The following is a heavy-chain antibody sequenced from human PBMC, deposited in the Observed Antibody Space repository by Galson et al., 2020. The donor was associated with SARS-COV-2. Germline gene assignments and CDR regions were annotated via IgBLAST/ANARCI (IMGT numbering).Heavy chain of an antibody. Sequence: SQTLSLTCAISGDSVSSNSAAWNWIRQSPSRGLEWLGRTYYRSQWSNDYAVSVKSRITINPDTSKNQFSLQLNSVTPEDTAVHYCVREDWTVAAARGPFAFNIWGQGTMVTVSS. D-gene: IGHD6-13*01. J-gene: IGHJ3*02. V-gene: IGHV6-1*01. CDR2: TYYRSQWSN. CDR1: GDSVSSNSAA. CDR3: VREDWTVAAARGPFAFNI.